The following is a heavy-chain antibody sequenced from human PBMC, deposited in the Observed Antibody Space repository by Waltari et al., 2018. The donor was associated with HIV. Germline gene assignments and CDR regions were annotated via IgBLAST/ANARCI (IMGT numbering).Heavy chain of an antibody. CDR2: IYSGGST. Sequence: EVQLVASGGGLIQPGGSLRLSGAASGFTARSSYRRWVRQAPGKGLEWGSVIYSGGSTYYADSVKGRFTISRDNSKNTLYLQMNSLRAEDTAVYYCARVGSSFDYWGQGTLVTVSS. V-gene: IGHV3-53*01. CDR3: ARVGSSFDY. CDR1: GFTARSSY. J-gene: IGHJ4*02. D-gene: IGHD6-6*01.